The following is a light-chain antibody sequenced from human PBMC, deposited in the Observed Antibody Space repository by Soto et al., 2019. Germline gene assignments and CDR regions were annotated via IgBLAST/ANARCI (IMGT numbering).Light chain of an antibody. CDR3: GAWDGGLSAFV. CDR2: DNN. Sequence: QSVLTQPPSVSAAPGRTVTISCSGSSSNIGNSFVSWYQQLPGTAPRLLIYDNNERPSGIPDRFSGPKSGTSATLGITGLQTGDEADYYCGAWDGGLSAFVFGTGTKLTV. V-gene: IGLV1-51*01. CDR1: SSNIGNSF. J-gene: IGLJ1*01.